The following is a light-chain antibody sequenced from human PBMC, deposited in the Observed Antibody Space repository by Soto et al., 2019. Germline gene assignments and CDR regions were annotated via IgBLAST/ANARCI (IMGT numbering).Light chain of an antibody. CDR3: QQYNTYPP. J-gene: IGKJ1*01. Sequence: DIQMTQSPSTLSASVGDRVTITCRASQSISTWLAWYQQKLGKAPKLLIYKASSLQSGVPSRFSGGGSGTEFTLTISSLQPDDFATYYCQQYNTYPPFGQGTKGEIK. V-gene: IGKV1-5*03. CDR2: KAS. CDR1: QSISTW.